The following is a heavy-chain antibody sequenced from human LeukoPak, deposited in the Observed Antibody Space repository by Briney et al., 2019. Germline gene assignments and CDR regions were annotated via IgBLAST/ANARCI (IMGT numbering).Heavy chain of an antibody. CDR1: GGTFSSYA. Sequence: SVKVSCKASGGTFSSYAISWVRQAPGQGLEWMGRIIPILGIANYAQKFQGRVTITADKSTSTAYMELSSLRSEDTAVYYCAGSTVTSVHYGVDVWAKGPRSPSP. D-gene: IGHD4-11*01. J-gene: IGHJ6*02. V-gene: IGHV1-69*04. CDR2: IIPILGIA. CDR3: AGSTVTSVHYGVDV.